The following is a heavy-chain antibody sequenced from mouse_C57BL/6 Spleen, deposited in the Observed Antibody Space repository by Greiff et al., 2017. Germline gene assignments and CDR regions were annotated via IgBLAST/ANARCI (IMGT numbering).Heavy chain of an antibody. CDR2: IFWDDDK. D-gene: IGHD2-1*01. CDR1: GFSLSTSGMG. Sequence: QVTLKVSGPGILQSSPTLSLTCSFSGFSLSTSGMGVSWIRQPPGTGLEWLAHIFWDDDKHYNPSLKSRLTISKDTSRNQVFHMVTSVDTADTATYYCARMNGNYGNYAMDYWGQGTSVTVSS. V-gene: IGHV8-12*01. CDR3: ARMNGNYGNYAMDY. J-gene: IGHJ4*01.